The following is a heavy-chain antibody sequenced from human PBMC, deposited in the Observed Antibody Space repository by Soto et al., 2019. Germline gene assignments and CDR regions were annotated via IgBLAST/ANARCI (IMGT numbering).Heavy chain of an antibody. CDR1: GGTFSSYA. V-gene: IGHV1-69*13. J-gene: IGHJ3*02. CDR2: IIPIFGTA. Sequence: SVKVSCKASGGTFSSYAISWVRQAPGQGLEWMGGIIPIFGTANYAQKFQGRVTITADESTSTAYMELSSLRSEDTAVYYCARDGAAASRGAFDIWGQGTMVTVSS. D-gene: IGHD6-13*01. CDR3: ARDGAAASRGAFDI.